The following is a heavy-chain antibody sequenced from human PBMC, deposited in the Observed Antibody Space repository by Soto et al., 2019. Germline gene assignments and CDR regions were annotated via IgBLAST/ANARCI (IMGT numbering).Heavy chain of an antibody. CDR2: IYYSGST. CDR3: ARSEWVTTGYFQH. V-gene: IGHV4-59*01. D-gene: IGHD4-17*01. Sequence: SETICLTRSVADGKSGGYGGSWIRQQPGKGLEWIGYIYYSGSTNYNPSLKSRVTISVDTSKNQFSLKLSSVTAADTAVYYCARSEWVTTGYFQHWGQGTLVTVSS. J-gene: IGHJ1*01. CDR1: DGKSGGYG.